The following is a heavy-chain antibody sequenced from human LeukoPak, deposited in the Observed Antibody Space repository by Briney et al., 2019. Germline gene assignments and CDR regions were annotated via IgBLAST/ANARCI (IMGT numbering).Heavy chain of an antibody. CDR1: GFSFSYSG. CDR2: VWFGESSQ. D-gene: IGHD1-26*01. V-gene: IGHV3-30*02. Sequence: GGSLRLSCAASGFSFSYSGMHWVRQAPGKGLEWVAAVWFGESSQSYPDSVKGRFTISRDNSKNTVWLEMNSLRVEDTAVYYCAKGGRDTSKYYFDYWGQGTQVTVSS. CDR3: AKGGRDTSKYYFDY. J-gene: IGHJ4*02.